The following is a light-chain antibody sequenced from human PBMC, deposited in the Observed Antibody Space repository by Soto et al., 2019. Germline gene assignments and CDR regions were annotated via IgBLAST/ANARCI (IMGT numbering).Light chain of an antibody. Sequence: IQMTQSQSSLSASVGDRVTITCRASQSISSYLNWYQQKPGKSPKRLIYATFSLQSGVPSRFSGSGSGTDFTLTISSLQPEDFATYYCQQSYSTPRTFGQGTKVDIK. V-gene: IGKV1-39*01. CDR1: QSISSY. J-gene: IGKJ1*01. CDR3: QQSYSTPRT. CDR2: ATF.